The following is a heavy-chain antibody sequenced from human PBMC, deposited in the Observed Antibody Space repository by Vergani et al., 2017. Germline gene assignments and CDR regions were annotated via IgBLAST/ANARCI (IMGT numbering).Heavy chain of an antibody. J-gene: IGHJ3*02. CDR1: GFTFSSYG. D-gene: IGHD3-22*01. CDR3: ARDMELKDYYDSSGYYYVTVGALDI. CDR2: IWYDGSNK. V-gene: IGHV3-33*01. Sequence: QVQLVESGGGVVQPGRSLRLSCAASGFTFSSYGMHWVRQAPGKGLEWVAVIWYDGSNKYYADSVKGRFTISRDNSKNTLYLQMNSLRAEDTAVYYCARDMELKDYYDSSGYYYVTVGALDIWGQGTMVTVSS.